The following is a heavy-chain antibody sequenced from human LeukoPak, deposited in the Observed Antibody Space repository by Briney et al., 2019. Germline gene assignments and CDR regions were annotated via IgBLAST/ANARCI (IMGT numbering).Heavy chain of an antibody. CDR2: IKQDGSEK. D-gene: IGHD2-15*01. Sequence: GGSLRLSCAASGFTFSSYWMSWVRQAPGKGLEWVANIKQDGSEKYYVDSVKGRFTISRDNSKNTLYLQMNSLRAEDTAVYYCAKDPVVDADYWGQGTLVTVSS. V-gene: IGHV3-7*03. J-gene: IGHJ4*02. CDR1: GFTFSSYW. CDR3: AKDPVVDADY.